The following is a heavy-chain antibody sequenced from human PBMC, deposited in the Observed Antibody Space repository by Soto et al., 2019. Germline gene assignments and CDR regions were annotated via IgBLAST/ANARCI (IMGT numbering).Heavy chain of an antibody. CDR1: VFTFISYS. J-gene: IGHJ6*02. Sequence: PGWSLRLSCASSVFTFISYSMNWVRQAPGKGLEWVSSISSSSSYIYYADSVKGRFTISRDNAKNSLYLQMNSLRAEDTAVYYCARGLLVTMVRGVIITTSGMDVWGQGTTVTVSS. V-gene: IGHV3-21*01. CDR2: ISSSSSYI. CDR3: ARGLLVTMVRGVIITTSGMDV. D-gene: IGHD3-10*01.